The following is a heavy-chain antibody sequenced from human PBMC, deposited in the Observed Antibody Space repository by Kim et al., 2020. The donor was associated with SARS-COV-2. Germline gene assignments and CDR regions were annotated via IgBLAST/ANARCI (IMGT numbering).Heavy chain of an antibody. D-gene: IGHD3-10*01. CDR3: TTVMWFGEFVYYYYGMDV. J-gene: IGHJ6*02. Sequence: KGRFTISRDDSKNTLYLQMNSLKTEDTAVYYCTTVMWFGEFVYYYYGMDVWGQGTTVTVSS. V-gene: IGHV3-15*01.